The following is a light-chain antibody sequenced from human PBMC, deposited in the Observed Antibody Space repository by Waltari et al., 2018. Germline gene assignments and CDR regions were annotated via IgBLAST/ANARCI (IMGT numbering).Light chain of an antibody. J-gene: IGLJ2*01. CDR2: DVS. CDR1: SNDVGGYNS. CDR3: SSQSSNDVVL. V-gene: IGLV2-14*01. Sequence: QSALTQPASVSGSPGQSVTIFCAGTSNDVGGYNSVSWYQEHPGQAPSVIIYDVSDRPSVVSVRFSGSKSGNTASLTISGLQAEDEADYYCSSQSSNDVVLFGGGTKLTVL.